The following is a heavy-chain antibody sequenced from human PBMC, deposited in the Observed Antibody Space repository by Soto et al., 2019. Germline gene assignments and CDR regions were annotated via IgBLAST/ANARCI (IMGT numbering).Heavy chain of an antibody. CDR3: TRHEGDFLEGFPGPGLDV. CDR1: GFIFSGSA. J-gene: IGHJ6*02. D-gene: IGHD3-3*01. V-gene: IGHV3-73*02. Sequence: EVQLVESGGGLVQPGGSLKLSCAASGFIFSGSAVHWVRQASGKGLEWIGRIRSRPNSYATTYAASVKGRFIISRDDSKSTAFLQLNSLKTEDTAIYYCTRHEGDFLEGFPGPGLDVWGQGTTVTVSS. CDR2: IRSRPNSYAT.